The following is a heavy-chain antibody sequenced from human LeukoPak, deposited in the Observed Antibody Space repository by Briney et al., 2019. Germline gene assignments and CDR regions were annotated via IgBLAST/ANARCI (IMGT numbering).Heavy chain of an antibody. J-gene: IGHJ4*02. CDR2: IYYSGST. D-gene: IGHD2-15*01. CDR3: ARGHRTVGYCSGGSCYRFDY. Sequence: SETLSLTCTVSGGSISSGDYYWSWIRQPPGKGLEWIGYIYYSGSTYYNPSLKSRVTISVDTSKNKFSLKLSSVTAADTAVYYCARGHRTVGYCSGGSCYRFDYWGQGTLVTVSS. V-gene: IGHV4-30-4*01. CDR1: GGSISSGDYY.